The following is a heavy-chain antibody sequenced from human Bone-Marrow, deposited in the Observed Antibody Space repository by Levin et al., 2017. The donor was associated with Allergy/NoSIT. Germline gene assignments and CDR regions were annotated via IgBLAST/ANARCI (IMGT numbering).Heavy chain of an antibody. D-gene: IGHD3-3*01. CDR1: GYTFRSYN. V-gene: IGHV1-3*01. CDR3: AKSGGNGDFGY. Sequence: VASVKVSCEASGYTFRSYNIHLGLQPTEERLEWMGWINPGNGNTKCSLRFQGRVTLTRDTSASTAYMELISLTSEDTAVYYCAKSGGNGDFGYWGQGTLVTVSS. CDR2: INPGNGNT. J-gene: IGHJ4*02.